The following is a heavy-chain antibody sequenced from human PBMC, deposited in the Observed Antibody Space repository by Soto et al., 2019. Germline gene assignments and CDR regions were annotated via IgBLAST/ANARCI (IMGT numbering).Heavy chain of an antibody. V-gene: IGHV1-18*04. J-gene: IGHJ6*02. CDR2: ISAYNGNT. Sequence: GASVKVSCKASGCTFTSYGISWVRQAPGQGLEWMGWISAYNGNTNYAQKLQGRVTMTTDTSTSTAYMELRSLRSDDTAVYYCARDGSYYYDSSGYSGNYYYGMDVWGQGTTVTVSS. CDR1: GCTFTSYG. D-gene: IGHD3-22*01. CDR3: ARDGSYYYDSSGYSGNYYYGMDV.